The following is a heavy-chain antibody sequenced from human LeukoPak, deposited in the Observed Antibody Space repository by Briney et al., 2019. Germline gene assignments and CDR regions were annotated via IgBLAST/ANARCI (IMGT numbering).Heavy chain of an antibody. Sequence: PGGSLRLSCAASGFTFSSYSMNWVRQAPGKGLEWVSSISSSSSYIYYADSVKGRFTISRDNAKNSLYLQMNSLRAEDSAVYYCARDPGTVTTLFDYWGQGTLVTVSA. CDR3: ARDPGTVTTLFDY. D-gene: IGHD4-11*01. V-gene: IGHV3-21*01. CDR2: ISSSSSYI. CDR1: GFTFSSYS. J-gene: IGHJ4*02.